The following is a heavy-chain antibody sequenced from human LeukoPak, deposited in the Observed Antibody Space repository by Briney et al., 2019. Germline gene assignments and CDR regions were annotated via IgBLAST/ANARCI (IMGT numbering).Heavy chain of an antibody. J-gene: IGHJ4*02. V-gene: IGHV3-30*03. D-gene: IGHD1-1*01. CDR1: GFTFSSYG. CDR2: ISYDGSNT. CDR3: AREGPVTTFDS. Sequence: PGGSLRLSCAASGFTFSSYGMHWVRQAPGKGLEWVAVISYDGSNTYYEDSVKGRFTISRDNSKNTLYLQMNSLRAEDTAVYYCAREGPVTTFDSWGQGTLVTVSS.